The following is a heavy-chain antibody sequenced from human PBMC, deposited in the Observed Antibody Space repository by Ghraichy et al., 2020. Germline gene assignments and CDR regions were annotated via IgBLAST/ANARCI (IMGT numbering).Heavy chain of an antibody. V-gene: IGHV3-21*01. CDR3: ARGRYCSGGNCYPPTYGMDV. Sequence: GESLNISCAASGFTFSSYNMNWVRQAPGKGLEWVSSIGSSSNYIFYADSVKGRFAISRDSAKNSLYLQMNSLRAEDTALYYCARGRYCSGGNCYPPTYGMDVWGQGTTVTVSS. CDR2: IGSSSNYI. D-gene: IGHD2-15*01. J-gene: IGHJ6*02. CDR1: GFTFSSYN.